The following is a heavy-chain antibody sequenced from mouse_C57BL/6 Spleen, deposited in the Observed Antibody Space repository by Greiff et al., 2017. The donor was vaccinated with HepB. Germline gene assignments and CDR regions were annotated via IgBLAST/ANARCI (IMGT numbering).Heavy chain of an antibody. V-gene: IGHV1-82*01. CDR2: IYPGDGDT. CDR3: AREDWENYFDY. Sequence: VQLQQSGPELVKPGASVKISCKASGYEFSSSWMNWVKQRPGKGLEWIGRIYPGDGDTNYNGKFKGKATLTADKSSSTAYMQLSSLTSEDSAVYFCAREDWENYFDYWGQGTTLTVSS. J-gene: IGHJ2*01. CDR1: GYEFSSSW. D-gene: IGHD4-1*01.